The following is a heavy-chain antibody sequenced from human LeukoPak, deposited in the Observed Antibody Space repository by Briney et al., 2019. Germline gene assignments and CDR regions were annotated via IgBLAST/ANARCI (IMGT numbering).Heavy chain of an antibody. J-gene: IGHJ4*02. CDR3: TTHRLWVVLEAADY. Sequence: GGSLRLSCAASGFTFSNAWMSWVRQAPGKGLEWVGRIKSKTDGGTTDYAAPVKGRFSISRDDSKNTLCLQMNSLRTEDTAVYYCTTHRLWVVLEAADYWGQGTLVTVSS. V-gene: IGHV3-15*01. D-gene: IGHD6-19*01. CDR2: IKSKTDGGTT. CDR1: GFTFSNAW.